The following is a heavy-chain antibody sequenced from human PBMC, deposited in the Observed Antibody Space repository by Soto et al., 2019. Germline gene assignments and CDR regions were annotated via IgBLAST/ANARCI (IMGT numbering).Heavy chain of an antibody. J-gene: IGHJ4*02. D-gene: IGHD3-3*01. CDR2: ISGSDGKT. CDR1: GFSFGSYA. CDR3: ARWSYLDY. V-gene: IGHV3-23*01. Sequence: HPGGSLRLSCAASGFSFGSYALSWVRQAPGKGLEWVSTISGSDGKTSYADSVKGRFSISRDTSQSTLYLQMNSLRADDTAMYYCARWSYLDYWGQGTRVTVSS.